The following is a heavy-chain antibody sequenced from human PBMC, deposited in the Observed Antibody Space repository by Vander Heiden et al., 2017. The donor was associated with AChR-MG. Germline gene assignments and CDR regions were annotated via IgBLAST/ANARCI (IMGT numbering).Heavy chain of an antibody. D-gene: IGHD6-19*01. CDR1: GHTFTDYY. CDR3: ATVELIAVAGTEADY. Sequence: VQLVQSGAEVTKPAATVKISCKVSGHTFTDYYRHGVQQAPGKGLEWMGLVDPEDGETIDAEKFQGRVTITADTSTDTAYMELSSLRSEDTAVYYCATVELIAVAGTEADYWGQGTLVTVSS. CDR2: VDPEDGET. V-gene: IGHV1-69-2*01. J-gene: IGHJ4*02.